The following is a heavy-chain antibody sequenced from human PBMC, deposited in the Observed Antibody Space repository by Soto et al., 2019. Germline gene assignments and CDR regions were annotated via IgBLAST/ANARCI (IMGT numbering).Heavy chain of an antibody. CDR1: GDSISSSYW. CDR2: IYHSETT. Sequence: QVLLQESGPGLVKPSGTLSLTCAVSGDSISSSYWWSWVRQPPGKGLEWIGEIYHSETTNYNPSLKSRVTLSMYKSKNQFSLMLTSVTAADTAVYFCARYDFGIFDYWGHGILVTVSS. CDR3: ARYDFGIFDY. J-gene: IGHJ4*01. D-gene: IGHD4-17*01. V-gene: IGHV4-4*02.